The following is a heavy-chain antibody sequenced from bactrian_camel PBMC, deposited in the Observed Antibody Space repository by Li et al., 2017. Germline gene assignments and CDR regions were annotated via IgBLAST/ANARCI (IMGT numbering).Heavy chain of an antibody. J-gene: IGHJ4*01. V-gene: IGHV3S63*01. CDR2: IMYSGGGT. CDR3: AAGATTFGCRRLSLSANTYAS. CDR1: GYAGST. Sequence: LVESGGGSVQAGGSLRLSCVVIGYAGSTVAWFRQTPGKERQGVAVIMYSGGGTRYADSVKGRFTISEDNAKNTVYLQMNSLKPEDTAMYYCAAGATTFGCRRLSLSANTYASWGEGTQVTVS. D-gene: IGHD3*01.